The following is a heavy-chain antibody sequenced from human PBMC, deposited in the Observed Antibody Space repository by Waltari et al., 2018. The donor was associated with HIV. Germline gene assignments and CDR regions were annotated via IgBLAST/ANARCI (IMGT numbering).Heavy chain of an antibody. Sequence: QVQLRQWGAGLLKPSETLSLTCAVYGASFNDYFWAWFRRSPEKGLEWIGENDHRGETNYNPSFKTRVVISVDMSKNRFSLRLKSATAADTAVYYCARGLGSRPFFRAYEPWGQGTLVTVSS. J-gene: IGHJ4*02. CDR3: ARGLGSRPFFRAYEP. D-gene: IGHD3-16*01. CDR2: NDHRGET. V-gene: IGHV4-34*01. CDR1: GASFNDYF.